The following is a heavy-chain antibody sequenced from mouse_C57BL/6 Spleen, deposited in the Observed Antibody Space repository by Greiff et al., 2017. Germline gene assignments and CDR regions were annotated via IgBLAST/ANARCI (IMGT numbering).Heavy chain of an antibody. CDR3: ARPYDYEVPWFDY. D-gene: IGHD2-4*01. V-gene: IGHV1-69*01. CDR2: IGTADSNT. J-gene: IGHJ3*01. Sequence: VQLVQSGGGLVMPGGSLKLSCTASGYTFTSYWMHWVHQGPGQGLEWIGYIGTADSNTNYNHKFKGKFTVTVDKSNSTAFLQLSSLTSEDSALYYCARPYDYEVPWFDYWGQGTPVTVSA. CDR1: GYTFTSYW.